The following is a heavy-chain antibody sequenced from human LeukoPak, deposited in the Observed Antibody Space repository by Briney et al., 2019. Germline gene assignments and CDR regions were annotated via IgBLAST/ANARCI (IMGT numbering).Heavy chain of an antibody. CDR3: VLAAARLNWFDP. V-gene: IGHV1-2*02. CDR2: INPNSGST. Sequence: ASVKVSCKASGYTFTGNYMHWVRQAPGQGLEWMGWINPNSGSTNYAQKFQGRVTMTRDTSISTAYMELSRLRSDDTAVYYCVLAAARLNWFDPWGQGTLVTVSS. J-gene: IGHJ5*02. CDR1: GYTFTGNY. D-gene: IGHD6-13*01.